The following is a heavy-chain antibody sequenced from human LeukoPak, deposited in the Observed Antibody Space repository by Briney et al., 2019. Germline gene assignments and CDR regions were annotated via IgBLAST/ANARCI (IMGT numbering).Heavy chain of an antibody. V-gene: IGHV3-23*01. CDR1: GFTFSSYS. D-gene: IGHD3-16*02. J-gene: IGHJ4*02. CDR3: AKVPVINTLYYFDY. CDR2: ISGSGETI. Sequence: GGSLRLSCAASGFTFSSYSVNWVRQAPGQGLEWISYISGSGETIYYADSVKGRFTISRDNSKNTLYLQMNSLRAEDTAVYYCAKVPVINTLYYFDYWGQGTLVTVSS.